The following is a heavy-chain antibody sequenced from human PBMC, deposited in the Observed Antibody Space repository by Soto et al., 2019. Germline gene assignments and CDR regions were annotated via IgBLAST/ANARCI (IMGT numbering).Heavy chain of an antibody. D-gene: IGHD6-13*01. CDR1: GGSISSSSYY. Sequence: QLQLQESGPGLVKPSETLSLTCTVSGGSISSSSYYWGWIRQPPGKGLEWIGSIYYSGSTYYNPSLKSRFTISLDTSKNQFSLQLSSVTAADTAVYYCARSGSSSWYGYWGQGTLVTVSS. CDR2: IYYSGST. J-gene: IGHJ4*02. V-gene: IGHV4-39*01. CDR3: ARSGSSSWYGY.